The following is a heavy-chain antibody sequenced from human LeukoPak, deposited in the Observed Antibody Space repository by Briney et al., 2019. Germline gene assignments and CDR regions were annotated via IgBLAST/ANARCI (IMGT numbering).Heavy chain of an antibody. CDR2: ISGSGSTT. V-gene: IGHV3-23*01. J-gene: IGHJ4*02. Sequence: GGSLRLSCVGSGFTFSTYWMNWARQAPGKGLEWVSAISGSGSTTYYADSVKGRFTISRDNSKNTLYLQMSSLRAEDTAVYYCAKVGDYYGSGKYSNFDYWGQGTLVTVSS. CDR1: GFTFSTYW. CDR3: AKVGDYYGSGKYSNFDY. D-gene: IGHD3-10*01.